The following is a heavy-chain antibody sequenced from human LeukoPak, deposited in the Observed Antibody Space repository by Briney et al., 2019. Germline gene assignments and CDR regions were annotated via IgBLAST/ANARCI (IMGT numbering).Heavy chain of an antibody. CDR3: ARDKDNYDYPPDY. J-gene: IGHJ4*02. D-gene: IGHD3-22*01. CDR1: GFTFSSYW. V-gene: IGHV3-7*05. Sequence: PGGSLRLSCAASGFTFSSYWMSWVRQAPGEGLDWMANIKQDGSEKYYVDSVKGRFTISRDNAKNSLYLQMNSLRAEDTAVYYCARDKDNYDYPPDYWGQGTLVTVSS. CDR2: IKQDGSEK.